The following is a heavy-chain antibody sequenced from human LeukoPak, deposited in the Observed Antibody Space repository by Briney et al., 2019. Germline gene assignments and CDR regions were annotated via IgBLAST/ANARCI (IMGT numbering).Heavy chain of an antibody. Sequence: PGGSLRLSCAASGFTFSSYAMSWVRQAPGKGLGWVSAISGSGGSTYYADSVKGRFTISRDNSKNTLYLQMNSLRAEDTAVYYCVADARARYGSGNNNWFDPWGQGTLVTVSS. CDR3: VADARARYGSGNNNWFDP. CDR2: ISGSGGST. D-gene: IGHD3-10*01. CDR1: GFTFSSYA. V-gene: IGHV3-23*01. J-gene: IGHJ5*02.